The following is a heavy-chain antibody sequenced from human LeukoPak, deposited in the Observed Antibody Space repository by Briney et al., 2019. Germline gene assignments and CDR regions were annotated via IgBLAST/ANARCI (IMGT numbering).Heavy chain of an antibody. V-gene: IGHV6-1*01. CDR2: TYYRSKWYN. D-gene: IGHD3-22*01. CDR3: ARGHYYDSSGYYFFDY. Sequence: SQTLSLTCAISGDSVSSNSAAWNWIRQSPSRGLEWLGRTYYRSKWYNDYAVSVKSRITINPDTSKNQFSLQLNSVTPEDTAVYYCARGHYYDSSGYYFFDYWGQGTLVTVSS. J-gene: IGHJ4*02. CDR1: GDSVSSNSAA.